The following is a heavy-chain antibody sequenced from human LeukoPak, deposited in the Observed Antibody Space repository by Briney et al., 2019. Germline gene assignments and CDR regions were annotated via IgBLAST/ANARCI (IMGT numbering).Heavy chain of an antibody. CDR2: ISYDGSNK. D-gene: IGHD3-22*01. CDR3: TKGDYDSSGYADY. V-gene: IGHV3-30*18. CDR1: GFTFSDHY. J-gene: IGHJ4*02. Sequence: GGSLRLSCTASGFTFSDHYMDWVRQAPGKGLEWVAVISYDGSNKYYADSVKGRFTISRDNSKNTLYLQMNSLRAEDTAVYYCTKGDYDSSGYADYWGQGTLVTVSS.